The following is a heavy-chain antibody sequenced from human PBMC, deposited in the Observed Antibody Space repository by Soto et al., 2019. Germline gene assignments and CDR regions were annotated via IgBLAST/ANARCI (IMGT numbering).Heavy chain of an antibody. V-gene: IGHV2-5*02. CDR2: IYWDDDK. Sequence: SGPTLVNPTQTLTLTCTFSGFSLSTSGVGVGWIRQPPGKALEWLALIYWDDDKRYSPSLKSRLTITKDTSKNQVVLTMTNMDPVDTATYYCAHTDGRYFDWLFGYFDYWGQGTLVTVSS. J-gene: IGHJ4*02. D-gene: IGHD3-9*01. CDR3: AHTDGRYFDWLFGYFDY. CDR1: GFSLSTSGVG.